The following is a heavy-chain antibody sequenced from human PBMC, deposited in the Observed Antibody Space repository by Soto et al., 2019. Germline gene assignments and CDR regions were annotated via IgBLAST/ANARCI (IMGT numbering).Heavy chain of an antibody. CDR1: GFTFSSYA. CDR2: ISYDGSNK. D-gene: IGHD4-17*01. CDR3: ARDGEDDYGDYGGLAFDI. Sequence: QVQLVESGGGVVQPGRSLRLSCAASGFTFSSYAMHWVRQAPGKGLEWVAVISYDGSNKYYADSVKGRFTISRDNSKNTLYLQMNSLRAEDTAVYYCARDGEDDYGDYGGLAFDIWGQGTMVTVSS. J-gene: IGHJ3*02. V-gene: IGHV3-30-3*01.